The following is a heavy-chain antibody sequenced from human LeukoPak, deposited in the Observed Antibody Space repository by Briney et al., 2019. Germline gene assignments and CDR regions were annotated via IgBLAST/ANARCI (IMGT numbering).Heavy chain of an antibody. CDR3: ARDNSVRDEAWWFNP. J-gene: IGHJ5*02. CDR1: GFTVSSNY. CDR2: IYSGGST. V-gene: IGHV3-53*01. D-gene: IGHD5-24*01. Sequence: GGSLRLSCAASGFTVSSNYMSWVRQAPGKGLEWVSVIYSGGSTYYADSVKGRFTISRDNSKNTLYLQMNSLRAEDTAVYYCARDNSVRDEAWWFNPWGQGTLVTVSS.